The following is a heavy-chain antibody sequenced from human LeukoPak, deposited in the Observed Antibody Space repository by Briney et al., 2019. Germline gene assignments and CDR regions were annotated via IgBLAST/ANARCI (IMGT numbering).Heavy chain of an antibody. D-gene: IGHD3-10*01. V-gene: IGHV3-53*01. Sequence: GGSLRLSCAASGFTVSSTYMSWVRQAPGKGLEWVSVIYIGGNTYYADSVKGRFTISRDNSKNTLYLQMNSLRAEDTAVYYCAREGIYYFDYWGQGTLVTVSS. CDR3: AREGIYYFDY. J-gene: IGHJ4*02. CDR2: IYIGGNT. CDR1: GFTVSSTY.